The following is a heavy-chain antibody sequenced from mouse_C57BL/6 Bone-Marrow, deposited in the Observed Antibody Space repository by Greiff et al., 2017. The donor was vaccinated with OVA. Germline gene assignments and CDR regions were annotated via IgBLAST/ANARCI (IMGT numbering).Heavy chain of an antibody. CDR3: ASITTVVALDY. J-gene: IGHJ2*01. V-gene: IGHV1-26*01. CDR2: INPNNGGT. Sequence: VQLQQSGPELVKPGASVKISCKASGYTFTDYYMNWVKQSHGKSLEWIGDINPNNGGTSYNQKFKGKATLTVDKSSSTAYMELRSLTSEDSAVYYCASITTVVALDYWGQGTTLTVSS. D-gene: IGHD1-1*01. CDR1: GYTFTDYY.